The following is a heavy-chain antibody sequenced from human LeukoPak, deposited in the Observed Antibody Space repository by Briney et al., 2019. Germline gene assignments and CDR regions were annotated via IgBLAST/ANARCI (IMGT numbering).Heavy chain of an antibody. CDR2: LSGSGTST. CDR3: AKSVGYNYAYPSDY. D-gene: IGHD5-18*01. V-gene: IGHV3-23*01. J-gene: IGHJ4*02. Sequence: QTGGSLRLSCAASGFTFRSYAMHWVRQAPGKGLEWVSGLSGSGTSTNYADSVKGRFTISRDGSKNTLYLQMNSLRAEDTAIYYCAKSVGYNYAYPSDYWGQGTLVTVSS. CDR1: GFTFRSYA.